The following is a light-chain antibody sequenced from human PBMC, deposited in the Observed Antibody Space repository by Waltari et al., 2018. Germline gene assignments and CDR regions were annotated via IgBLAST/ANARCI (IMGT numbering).Light chain of an antibody. CDR2: AYT. Sequence: QSVLTQPPSVSGAPGQRVTFSCTGSTPNTGAGYVAHGYQQCPGRRPTLVIYAYTYRPSGVPDRFSATKSGSSASLAITGLQAEDEADYYCQSYDKILSAWVFGGGTKLTVL. V-gene: IGLV1-40*01. CDR1: TPNTGAGYV. CDR3: QSYDKILSAWV. J-gene: IGLJ3*02.